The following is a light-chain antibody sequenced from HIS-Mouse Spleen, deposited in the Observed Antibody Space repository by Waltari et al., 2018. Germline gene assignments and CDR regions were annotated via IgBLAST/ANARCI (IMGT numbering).Light chain of an antibody. J-gene: IGLJ2*01. Sequence: SYELTQPPSVSVSPGQTARIPCSGGALPTKYAYWYQQKSGQAPVLVIYEDSKRPSGIPERFSCSSSGTMATLTISGAQVEDEADYYCYSTDSSGNHRVFGGGTKLTVL. CDR1: ALPTKY. CDR3: YSTDSSGNHRV. V-gene: IGLV3-10*01. CDR2: EDS.